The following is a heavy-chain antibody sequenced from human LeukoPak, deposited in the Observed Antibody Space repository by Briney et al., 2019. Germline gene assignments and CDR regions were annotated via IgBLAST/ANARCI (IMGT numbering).Heavy chain of an antibody. Sequence: PGESLRLSCAASGFTFNIYTMYWVRQAPGKGLEWVSGIRHSDGNTYYADSVKGRFTISSDKSKNILFLQMNSLRADDTAVYYCAKGSKEVLFTRDHCMDVWGKGTTVTISS. D-gene: IGHD3-3*01. V-gene: IGHV3-23*01. CDR1: GFTFNIYT. CDR3: AKGSKEVLFTRDHCMDV. CDR2: IRHSDGNT. J-gene: IGHJ6*03.